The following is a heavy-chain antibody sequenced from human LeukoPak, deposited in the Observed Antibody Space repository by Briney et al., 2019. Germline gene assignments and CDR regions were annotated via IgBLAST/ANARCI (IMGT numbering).Heavy chain of an antibody. Sequence: GESLKISCKASGYSFTDSWIGWVRQMPGKGLEWMAIIYPSDSDIKYSPSFQGQVSISADKPISTTFLQWSGLKASDTAMYFCARFRQSPCTGTNCYHYFDYWGQGTLVTVSS. D-gene: IGHD2-2*01. V-gene: IGHV5-51*01. CDR1: GYSFTDSW. J-gene: IGHJ4*02. CDR3: ARFRQSPCTGTNCYHYFDY. CDR2: IYPSDSDI.